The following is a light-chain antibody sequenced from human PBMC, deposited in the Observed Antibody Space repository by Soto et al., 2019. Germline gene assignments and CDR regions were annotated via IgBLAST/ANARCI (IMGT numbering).Light chain of an antibody. CDR2: GAS. CDR1: QSISSSY. Sequence: EIVLTQSPGTLWLSRGERATISCRASQSISSSYLAWYQQKPGQAPRLLVYGASSRATGIPDRFSGSGSGTDFTLTISRLEPEDFAVYYGQQYGSSRFTFGPGTKVDIK. V-gene: IGKV3-20*01. J-gene: IGKJ3*01. CDR3: QQYGSSRFT.